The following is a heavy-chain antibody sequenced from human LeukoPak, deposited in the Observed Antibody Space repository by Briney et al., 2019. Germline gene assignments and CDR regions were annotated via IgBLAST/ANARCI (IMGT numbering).Heavy chain of an antibody. CDR3: ARETYYDSSGYYSVGAFDI. Sequence: GGSLRLSCAASGFTFSSYAMHWVRQAPGKGLEWVAVISYDGSNKYYADSVKGRFTISRDNSKNTLYLQMNSLRAEDTAVYHCARETYYDSSGYYSVGAFDIWGQGTMVTVSS. V-gene: IGHV3-30-3*01. CDR1: GFTFSSYA. D-gene: IGHD3-22*01. J-gene: IGHJ3*02. CDR2: ISYDGSNK.